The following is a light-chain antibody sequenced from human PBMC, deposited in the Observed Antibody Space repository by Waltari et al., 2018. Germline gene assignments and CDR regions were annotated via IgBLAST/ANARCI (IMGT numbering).Light chain of an antibody. CDR3: QHYVRLPAT. CDR2: DAS. Sequence: EIVLTQSPGTLSLSPGERATLACRASQSVGRSLAWYQQKPGQAPRPLIYDASRRATGIPDVCSGRGSGTDFSLTISRLEPEDFAVYYCQHYVRLPATFGQGTKVEI. V-gene: IGKV3-20*01. J-gene: IGKJ1*01. CDR1: QSVGRS.